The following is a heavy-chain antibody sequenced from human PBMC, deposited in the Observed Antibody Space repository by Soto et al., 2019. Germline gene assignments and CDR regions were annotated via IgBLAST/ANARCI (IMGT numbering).Heavy chain of an antibody. Sequence: GGSLRLSCAASGFTFDDYAMHWVRQAPGKGLEWVSGISWNSGSIGYADSVKGRFTISRDNAKNSLYLQMNSLRAEDTAVYYCARDGTGWTGGDHWGQGTLVTVSS. CDR3: ARDGTGWTGGDH. V-gene: IGHV3-9*01. CDR2: ISWNSGSI. J-gene: IGHJ4*02. CDR1: GFTFDDYA. D-gene: IGHD6-19*01.